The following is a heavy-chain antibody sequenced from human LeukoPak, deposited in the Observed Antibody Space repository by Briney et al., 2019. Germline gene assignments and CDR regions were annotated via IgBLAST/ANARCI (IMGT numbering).Heavy chain of an antibody. V-gene: IGHV4-34*01. CDR1: GGSFSGYY. CDR2: INHSGST. D-gene: IGHD1-26*01. J-gene: IGHJ4*02. Sequence: SETLSLTCAVYGGSFSGYYWSWIRQPPGKGLEWIGEINHSGSTSYNPSLKSRVTISVDTSKNQFSLKLSSVTAADTAVYYCARGPGGSYYFDYRGQGTLVTVSS. CDR3: ARGPGGSYYFDY.